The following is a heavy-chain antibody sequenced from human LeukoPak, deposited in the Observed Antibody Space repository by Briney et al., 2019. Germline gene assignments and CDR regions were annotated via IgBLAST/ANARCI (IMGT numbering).Heavy chain of an antibody. CDR2: ISGGSSST. CDR3: ASDTPSLTTYGMDV. D-gene: IGHD1-14*01. Sequence: GGSLRLSCAVSGFTFRRYRMNWVRQSPGKGLEGVSVISGGSSSTFYADSVKGRFTISRDNAKNSLYLQMDSLRAEDTAVYYCASDTPSLTTYGMDVWGQGTTVTVSS. CDR1: GFTFRRYR. J-gene: IGHJ6*02. V-gene: IGHV3-21*01.